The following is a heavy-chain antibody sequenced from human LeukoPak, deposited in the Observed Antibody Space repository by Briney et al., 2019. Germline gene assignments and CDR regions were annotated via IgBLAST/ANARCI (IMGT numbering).Heavy chain of an antibody. J-gene: IGHJ4*02. CDR2: IMPIFGTA. V-gene: IGHV1-69*13. CDR1: GGTLSSYA. D-gene: IGHD3-22*01. Sequence: ASVKVSCKASGGTLSSYAISWVRQAPGQGLEWMGGIMPIFGTANYAQKFQGRVTITADESTSTAYMELSSLRSEDTAVYYCARGFQFYYDSSGYSYYLDYWGQGTLVTVSS. CDR3: ARGFQFYYDSSGYSYYLDY.